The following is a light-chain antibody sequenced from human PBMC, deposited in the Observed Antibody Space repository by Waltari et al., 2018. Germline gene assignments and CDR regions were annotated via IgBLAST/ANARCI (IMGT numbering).Light chain of an antibody. CDR2: DNI. V-gene: IGLV1-51*01. J-gene: IGLJ2*01. CDR3: GTWDSSLSTVV. Sequence: QSVLTQPPSVSAPPGQKATMSCSGRSSNIGNGYVSWYQHVPGTAPKLLIYDNIKRPSGIPDRFSASKSGTSATLDITGLQTGDEADYFCGTWDSSLSTVVFGGGTKLTVL. CDR1: SSNIGNGY.